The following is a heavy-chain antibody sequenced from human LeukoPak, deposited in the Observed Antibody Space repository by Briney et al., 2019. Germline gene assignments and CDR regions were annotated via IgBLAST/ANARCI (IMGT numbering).Heavy chain of an antibody. V-gene: IGHV4-39*01. CDR3: ARHADSGFGELAFDY. D-gene: IGHD3-10*01. CDR2: IFYSGTT. CDR1: GGSISTSSYC. J-gene: IGHJ4*02. Sequence: SETLSLTCTVSGGSISTSSYCWGWIRQPPGKGLEWVGNIFYSGTTYYNPSLKSRVTISVDTSKNQFSLKLTSVTAADTAVYYCARHADSGFGELAFDYWGQGILVTVSS.